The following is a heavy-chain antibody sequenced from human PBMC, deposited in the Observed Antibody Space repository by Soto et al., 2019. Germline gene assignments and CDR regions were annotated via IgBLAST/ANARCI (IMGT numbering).Heavy chain of an antibody. CDR3: ARNYDSSGYYLRPNYFDY. D-gene: IGHD3-22*01. Sequence: SETLSLTCTVSGGSISSSSYYWGWIRQPPGKGLEWIGTIYYSGSTYYNPSLKSRVTISVDTSKNQFSLKLSSVTAADTAVYYCARNYDSSGYYLRPNYFDYWGQGTLVTVSS. CDR2: IYYSGST. V-gene: IGHV4-39*01. J-gene: IGHJ4*02. CDR1: GGSISSSSYY.